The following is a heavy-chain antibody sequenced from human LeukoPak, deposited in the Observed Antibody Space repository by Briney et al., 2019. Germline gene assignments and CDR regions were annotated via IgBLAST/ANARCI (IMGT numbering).Heavy chain of an antibody. CDR3: ARVRRRKPITTIALVEAFDI. Sequence: SETLSLTCAVYGGSFSGYYWSWIRQPPGKGLEWIGEIDHSGSTNYNPSLKSRVTISVDTSKNQFSLKLGSVTAADTAVYYCARVRRRKPITTIALVEAFDIWGQGTMVTVSS. V-gene: IGHV4-34*01. D-gene: IGHD3-22*01. CDR1: GGSFSGYY. CDR2: IDHSGST. J-gene: IGHJ3*02.